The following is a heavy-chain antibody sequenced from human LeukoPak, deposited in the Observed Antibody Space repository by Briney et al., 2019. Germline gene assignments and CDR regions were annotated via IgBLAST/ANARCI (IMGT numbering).Heavy chain of an antibody. CDR3: ARENTVTTLGAFDI. V-gene: IGHV4-59*12. CDR2: IYYSGST. CDR1: GGSISSYY. D-gene: IGHD4-17*01. J-gene: IGHJ3*02. Sequence: SETLSLTCTVSGGSISSYYWSWIRQPPGKGLEWIGYIYYSGSTYYNPSLKSRVTISVDTSKNQFSLKLSSVTAADTAVYYCARENTVTTLGAFDIWGQGTMVTVSS.